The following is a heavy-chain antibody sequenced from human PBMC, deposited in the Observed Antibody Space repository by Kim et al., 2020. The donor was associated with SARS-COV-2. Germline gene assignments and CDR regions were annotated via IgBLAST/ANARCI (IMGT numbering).Heavy chain of an antibody. Sequence: SETLSLTCTVSGGSISSSSYYWGWIRQPPGKGLEWIGSIYYSGSTYYNPSLKSRVTISVDTSKNQFSLKLSSVTAADTAVYYCASLPNPLITHDYGDYTGFEGFYYYGMDVWGQGTTVTVSS. D-gene: IGHD4-17*01. V-gene: IGHV4-39*01. J-gene: IGHJ6*02. CDR2: IYYSGST. CDR1: GGSISSSSYY. CDR3: ASLPNPLITHDYGDYTGFEGFYYYGMDV.